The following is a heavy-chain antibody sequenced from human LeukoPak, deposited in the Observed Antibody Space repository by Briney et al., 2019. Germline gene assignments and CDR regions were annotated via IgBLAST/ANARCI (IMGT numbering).Heavy chain of an antibody. V-gene: IGHV1-2*02. Sequence: ALVKVSCKASGYTFTGYYMYWVRQAPGQGLEWMGWINPNSGGTDYAQKFQGRVTMTRDTSISTAYMELSRLRSDDTAVYYCARVRYNWNYYFDYWGQGTLVTVSS. D-gene: IGHD1-7*01. J-gene: IGHJ4*02. CDR2: INPNSGGT. CDR1: GYTFTGYY. CDR3: ARVRYNWNYYFDY.